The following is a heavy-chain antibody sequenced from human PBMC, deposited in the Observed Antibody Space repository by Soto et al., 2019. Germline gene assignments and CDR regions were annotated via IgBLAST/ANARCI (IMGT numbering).Heavy chain of an antibody. V-gene: IGHV4-39*01. CDR1: GFSVSSSNSY. CDR2: IYYGEST. J-gene: IGHJ4*02. CDR3: ARGMTTVTTIDY. D-gene: IGHD4-4*01. Sequence: SETLSLTCTVSGFSVSSSNSYWAWIRQPPGKGLEWIGSIYYGESTYYDSSLKSRLTISVDTSKNQFSLKLTSVTAADTALYYCARGMTTVTTIDYWGQGTLVTVSS.